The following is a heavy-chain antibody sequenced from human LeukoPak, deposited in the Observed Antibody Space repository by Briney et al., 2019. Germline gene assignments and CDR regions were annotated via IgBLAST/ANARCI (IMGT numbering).Heavy chain of an antibody. D-gene: IGHD3-22*01. CDR1: GFTFSSYW. V-gene: IGHV3-74*01. Sequence: PGGSLRLSCAASGFTFSSYWMHWVRQAPGKGLVWVSRINSDGSSTSYADSVKGRFTISRDNAKNTLYLQMNSLRAEDTAVYYCAREYYYDSSGYYYVGAFDIWGQGTMVTVSS. CDR2: INSDGSST. CDR3: AREYYYDSSGYYYVGAFDI. J-gene: IGHJ3*02.